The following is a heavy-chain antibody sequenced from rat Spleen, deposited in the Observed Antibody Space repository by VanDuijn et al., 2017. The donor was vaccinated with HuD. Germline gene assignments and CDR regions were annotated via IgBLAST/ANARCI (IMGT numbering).Heavy chain of an antibody. J-gene: IGHJ3*01. CDR3: ARHHGNYGDWFAY. Sequence: EVQLVESGGGLLQPGRSLKLSCAASGFTFSNYDMAWVRQAPTKGLEWVASISPSGGSTYYRDSVKGRFTVSRDNAKSTLYLQMDSLRSEDTATYYCARHHGNYGDWFAYWGQGTLVTVSS. CDR2: ISPSGGST. D-gene: IGHD1-11*01. V-gene: IGHV5-25*01. CDR1: GFTFSNYD.